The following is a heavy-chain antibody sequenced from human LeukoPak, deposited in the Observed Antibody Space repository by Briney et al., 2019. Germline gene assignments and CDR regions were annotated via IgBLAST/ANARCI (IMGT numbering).Heavy chain of an antibody. J-gene: IGHJ2*01. Sequence: PGESLKISCKGSGYSFTSYWIGWVRQMSGKGLEWMGIIYPGDSDTRYSPSFQGQVTISADESISTAYLQWSSLKASDTAMYYCARLVAVAGTEWYFDLWGRGTLVTVSS. CDR1: GYSFTSYW. V-gene: IGHV5-51*01. CDR3: ARLVAVAGTEWYFDL. CDR2: IYPGDSDT. D-gene: IGHD6-19*01.